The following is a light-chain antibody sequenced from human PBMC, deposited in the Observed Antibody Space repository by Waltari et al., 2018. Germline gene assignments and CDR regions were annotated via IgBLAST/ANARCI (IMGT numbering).Light chain of an antibody. J-gene: IGLJ2*01. V-gene: IGLV2-14*03. CDR1: SSDVGGSNY. CDR3: SSYTSSRGVV. CDR2: DVS. Sequence: QSALTQPASVSGSPGQSTTISCTGTSSDVGGSNYVSWYQQHPGKAPKLMNYDVSNRPSGVSNRFSGSKSGNTASLTISGLQAEDEADYYCSSYTSSRGVVFGGGTKLTVL.